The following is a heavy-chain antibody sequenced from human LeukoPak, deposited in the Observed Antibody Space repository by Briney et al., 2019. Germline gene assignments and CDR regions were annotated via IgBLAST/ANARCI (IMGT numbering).Heavy chain of an antibody. Sequence: SETLSLTCTVSGGSISSYYWSWIRQHPGKGLEWIGYIYNSGSTYYNPSLKSRVTISVDTSKNHFSLRLTSVTAADSAVYYCARGAPPDSWGQGTLVTVFS. CDR3: ARGAPPDS. V-gene: IGHV4-59*12. CDR1: GGSISSYY. J-gene: IGHJ4*02. CDR2: IYNSGST.